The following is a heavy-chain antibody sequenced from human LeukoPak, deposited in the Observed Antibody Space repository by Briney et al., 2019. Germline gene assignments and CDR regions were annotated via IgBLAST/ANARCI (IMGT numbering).Heavy chain of an antibody. D-gene: IGHD6-13*01. Sequence: GGSLRLSCAASGFTFSSYAMSWVRQAPGKGLEWVSAISGSGGSTYYADSVKGRFTISRDNSKNTPYLQMNSLRAEDTAVYYCAKIRSSWYEGDYWGQGTLVTVSS. CDR3: AKIRSSWYEGDY. CDR1: GFTFSSYA. CDR2: ISGSGGST. V-gene: IGHV3-23*01. J-gene: IGHJ4*02.